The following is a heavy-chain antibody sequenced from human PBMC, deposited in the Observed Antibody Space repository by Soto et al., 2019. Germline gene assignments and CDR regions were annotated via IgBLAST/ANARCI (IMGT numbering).Heavy chain of an antibody. CDR3: VRVPSGAETDQITPFQH. J-gene: IGHJ1*01. V-gene: IGHV3-21*06. CDR1: GFTFSDYS. Sequence: PGGSLSLSCTGSGFTFSDYSINWVRQAPGKGLEWVSSISSIGSFIYYADSLQGRLTISRDNVKNLVFLQMRSLTPEDTALYFCVRVPSGAETDQITPFQHWGQGTPVTVSS. CDR2: ISSIGSFI. D-gene: IGHD1-26*01.